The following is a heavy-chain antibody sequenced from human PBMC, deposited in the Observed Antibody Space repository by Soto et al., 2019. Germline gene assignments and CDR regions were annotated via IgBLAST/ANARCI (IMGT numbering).Heavy chain of an antibody. J-gene: IGHJ4*02. CDR1: GYTFTSYG. CDR3: ARGRYGDY. Sequence: QVHLVQSGAEVKKPGASVKVSCKCSGYTFTSYGITWVRQATGQGLEWMGWISAHNGNTGYAQKLQGRVTVTRDTSTSTAYMELRSLRSDDTAVYYCARGRYGDYWGQGALVTVSS. V-gene: IGHV1-18*01. CDR2: ISAHNGNT. D-gene: IGHD1-1*01.